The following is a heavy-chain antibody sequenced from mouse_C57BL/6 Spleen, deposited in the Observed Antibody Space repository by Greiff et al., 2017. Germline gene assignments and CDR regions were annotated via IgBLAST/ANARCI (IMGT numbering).Heavy chain of an antibody. CDR1: GFTFSSYA. Sequence: EVQLVESGEGLVKPGGSLKLSCAASGFTFSSYAMSWVRQTPEKRLEWVAYISSGGDYIYYADTVKGRFTISRDNARNTLYLQMSRLKSEDTAMYYCTREGYYGRDAMDYWGQGTSVTVSS. V-gene: IGHV5-9-1*02. D-gene: IGHD1-1*01. CDR3: TREGYYGRDAMDY. CDR2: ISSGGDYI. J-gene: IGHJ4*01.